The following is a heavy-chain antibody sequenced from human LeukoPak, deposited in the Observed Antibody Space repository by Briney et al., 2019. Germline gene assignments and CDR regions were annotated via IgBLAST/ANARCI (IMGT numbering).Heavy chain of an antibody. D-gene: IGHD3-22*01. Sequence: GESLKISCKGSGYSFTSYWIGWVRQMPGKGLEWMGIIYPGDSDTRYSLSFQGQVTISADKSISTAYLQWSSLKASDTAMYYCARQDSYYDSSGYYKGSSFDYWGQGTLVTVSS. CDR2: IYPGDSDT. J-gene: IGHJ4*02. V-gene: IGHV5-51*01. CDR1: GYSFTSYW. CDR3: ARQDSYYDSSGYYKGSSFDY.